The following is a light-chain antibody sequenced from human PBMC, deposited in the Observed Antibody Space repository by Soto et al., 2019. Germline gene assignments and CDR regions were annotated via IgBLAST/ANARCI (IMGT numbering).Light chain of an antibody. CDR2: AAS. V-gene: IGKV1-27*01. CDR1: QRISNY. Sequence: DIQVTQSPSSLSASVGDRVTITCRASQRISNYLAWYQQIPGKVPKLLISAASTLQSGVPSRFSGSGSGTDFTLTISSLQPEDVATYYCQKYTNVPAFGGGTKVEIK. J-gene: IGKJ4*01. CDR3: QKYTNVPA.